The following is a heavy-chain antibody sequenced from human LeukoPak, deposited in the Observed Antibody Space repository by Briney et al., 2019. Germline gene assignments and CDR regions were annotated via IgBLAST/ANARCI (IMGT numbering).Heavy chain of an antibody. CDR3: ARVKGTIDAFDI. D-gene: IGHD1-1*01. Sequence: PSETLSLTCTVSGGSIRNDNYYWGWIRQSPGKGLEWIGTIYYTGSTKYNPSLKSRVSISVDTSKNQFSLKLSSVTAADMAVYYCARVKGTIDAFDIWGQGTMVTVSS. J-gene: IGHJ3*02. CDR2: IYYTGST. V-gene: IGHV4-39*07. CDR1: GGSIRNDNYY.